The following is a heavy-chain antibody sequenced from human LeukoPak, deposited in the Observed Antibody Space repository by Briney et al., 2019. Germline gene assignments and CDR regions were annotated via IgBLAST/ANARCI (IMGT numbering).Heavy chain of an antibody. V-gene: IGHV3-23*01. CDR3: AREASSSGWCYLDY. J-gene: IGHJ4*02. D-gene: IGHD6-19*01. CDR1: GFTFSSYA. CDR2: ISSSGGST. Sequence: GGSLRLSCAASGFTFSSYAMSWVRQAPGKGLEWVSAISSSGGSTYYADSVKGRFTISRDNSKNTLSLQMNSLRAEDTAVYYCAREASSSGWCYLDYWGQGTLVTVSS.